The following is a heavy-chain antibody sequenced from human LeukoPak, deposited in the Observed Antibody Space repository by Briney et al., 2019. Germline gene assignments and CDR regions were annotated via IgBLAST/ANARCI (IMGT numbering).Heavy chain of an antibody. V-gene: IGHV4-59*01. J-gene: IGHJ6*03. CDR2: IYYSGST. D-gene: IGHD3-3*01. CDR1: GGSISSYY. CDR3: ARVGFLEWSPHYYYMDV. Sequence: SETLSLTCTVSGGSISSYYWSWVRQPPGKGLEWIGYIYYSGSTNYNPSLKSRVTISVDTSKNQFSLKLSSVTAADTAVYYCARVGFLEWSPHYYYMDVWGKGTTVTVS.